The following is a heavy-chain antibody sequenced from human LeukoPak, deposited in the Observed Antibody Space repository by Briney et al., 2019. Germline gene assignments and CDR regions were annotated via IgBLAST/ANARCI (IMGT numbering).Heavy chain of an antibody. Sequence: EINHSGSTNYNPSLKSRVTISVDTSKNQFSLKLSSVTAADTAVYYCARGQVVVAARAYFDYWGQGTLVTVSS. V-gene: IGHV4-34*01. J-gene: IGHJ4*02. D-gene: IGHD2-15*01. CDR3: ARGQVVVAARAYFDY. CDR2: INHSGST.